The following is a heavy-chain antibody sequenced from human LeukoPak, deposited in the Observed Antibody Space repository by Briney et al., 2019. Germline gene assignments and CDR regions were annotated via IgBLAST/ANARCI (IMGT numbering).Heavy chain of an antibody. D-gene: IGHD3-22*01. CDR3: AKDYDRTGYYFDY. CDR2: ISGDGDNI. J-gene: IGHJ4*02. CDR1: GFNFDDYA. V-gene: IGHV3-43*02. Sequence: GGSLRLSCAASGFNFDDYAMHWVRQAPGKGLEWVSLISGDGDNIYYADYVKGRFTISRDNSENSLYLQMNSLGTEDTAIYYCAKDYDRTGYYFDYWGQGTLVTVSS.